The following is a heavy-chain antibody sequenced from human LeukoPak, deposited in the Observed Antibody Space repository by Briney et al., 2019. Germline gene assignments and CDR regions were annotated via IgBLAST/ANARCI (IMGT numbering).Heavy chain of an antibody. D-gene: IGHD5-18*01. Sequence: TGGSLRLSCAASGFTFSSYAMSWVRQAPGKGLEWVSAISGSGGSTYYADSVKGRFTISRDNSKNTLYLQMNSLRAEDTAVYYCAKDVVKNSYGYDGGLDYWGQGTLVTVSS. CDR2: ISGSGGST. CDR3: AKDVVKNSYGYDGGLDY. CDR1: GFTFSSYA. J-gene: IGHJ4*02. V-gene: IGHV3-23*01.